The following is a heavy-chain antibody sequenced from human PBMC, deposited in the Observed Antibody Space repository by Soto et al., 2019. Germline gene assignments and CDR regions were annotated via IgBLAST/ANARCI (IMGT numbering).Heavy chain of an antibody. CDR3: ARGSSVRGMNV. D-gene: IGHD6-13*01. CDR1: GFTFSDYY. Sequence: GGSLRLSCAASGFTFSDYYMSWVRQAPGKGLEWVSYISGTDPYMKYADAVRGRFTISRDNAKNSLYLQMNSLRDDDTAVYYCARGSSVRGMNVWGQGTPVTVSS. CDR2: ISGTDPYM. V-gene: IGHV3-11*06. J-gene: IGHJ6*02.